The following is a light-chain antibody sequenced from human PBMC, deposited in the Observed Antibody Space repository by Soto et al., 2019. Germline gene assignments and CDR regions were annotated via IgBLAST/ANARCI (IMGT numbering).Light chain of an antibody. CDR2: DAF. Sequence: DIQMTQAPSTLSASVGDRVTITCRASQTIGGQLAWYQQKPGRPPKALIYDAFSLEDGVPSRLSGSGSGTEFTLTISSLQPDDFATYFCQQYHTYPWTFGQGTKVEIK. V-gene: IGKV1-5*01. CDR3: QQYHTYPWT. CDR1: QTIGGQ. J-gene: IGKJ1*01.